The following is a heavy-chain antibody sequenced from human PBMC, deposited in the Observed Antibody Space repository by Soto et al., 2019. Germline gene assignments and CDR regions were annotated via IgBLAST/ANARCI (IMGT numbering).Heavy chain of an antibody. CDR2: VSAYNGTT. Sequence: QVQLVQSGAEVKKPGASVKVSCKASGYTFTSYGISWVRQAPGQGLEWMGWVSAYNGTTNYAQKLQGRVTMTTDTSASTASMELRSLRSDDTAVYYCARDPPYAYSSGYYWANGYFQHWVQGTLVTVFS. CDR3: ARDPPYAYSSGYYWANGYFQH. J-gene: IGHJ1*01. D-gene: IGHD3-22*01. V-gene: IGHV1-18*01. CDR1: GYTFTSYG.